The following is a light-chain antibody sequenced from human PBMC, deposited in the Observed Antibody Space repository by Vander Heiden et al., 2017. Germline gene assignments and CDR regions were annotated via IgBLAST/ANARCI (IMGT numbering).Light chain of an antibody. V-gene: IGLV1-40*01. CDR2: GNT. CDR1: SSNSGAGYD. Sequence: QSVLTQPPSVSGAPGPRVTIACTGGSSNSGAGYDVHWYQQLPGTAPKLLIYGNTNRPSGVPDRFSGSKSGTSASLAITGLQAEDEADYYCQSYDSSLSGWVFGGGTKLTVL. CDR3: QSYDSSLSGWV. J-gene: IGLJ3*02.